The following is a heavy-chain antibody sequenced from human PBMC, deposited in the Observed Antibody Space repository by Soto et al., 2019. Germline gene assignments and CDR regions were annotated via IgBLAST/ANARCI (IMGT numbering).Heavy chain of an antibody. Sequence: SETLSLTCTVSGGSISSYYWSWIRQPPGKGLEWIGNIHYNGNTKYNPSLKSRVSTSVDTSKNQFSLRLISVTAADTAKYFCAREGNLGRWLQPLDFWGQGTLVTVSS. D-gene: IGHD5-12*01. V-gene: IGHV4-59*01. J-gene: IGHJ4*02. CDR1: GGSISSYY. CDR2: IHYNGNT. CDR3: AREGNLGRWLQPLDF.